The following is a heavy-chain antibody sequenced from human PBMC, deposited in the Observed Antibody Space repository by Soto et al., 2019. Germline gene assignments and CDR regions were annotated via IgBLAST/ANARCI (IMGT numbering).Heavy chain of an antibody. Sequence: VQLMQSGAEVKQPGSSVKVSCKASGGTFSSHSINWVRQAPGQGLEWMGGMMTLFGTTNYAQHYQGRVTITADKSTSTAYMELNSLRSNDTAVYYCAREVGYGDFSAALLDWGQGTLVTVSS. J-gene: IGHJ4*02. CDR2: MMTLFGTT. CDR1: GGTFSSHS. CDR3: AREVGYGDFSAALLD. D-gene: IGHD4-17*01. V-gene: IGHV1-69*06.